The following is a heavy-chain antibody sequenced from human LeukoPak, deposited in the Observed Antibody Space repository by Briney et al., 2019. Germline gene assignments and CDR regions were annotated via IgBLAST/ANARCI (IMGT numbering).Heavy chain of an antibody. J-gene: IGHJ6*03. Sequence: PSETLSLTCTVSGGSISSYYWSWIRQPPGKGLEWIGYISYSGSTNYNPSLKSRVTISVDTSKIQFSLKLKSVSAADTAVYYCARDRDYYYYMDVWGKGTTVTVSS. CDR3: ARDRDYYYYMDV. CDR1: GGSISSYY. V-gene: IGHV4-59*01. D-gene: IGHD3-10*01. CDR2: ISYSGST.